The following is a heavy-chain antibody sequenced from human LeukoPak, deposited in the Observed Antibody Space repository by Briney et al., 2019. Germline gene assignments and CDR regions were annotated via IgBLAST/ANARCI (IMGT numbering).Heavy chain of an antibody. CDR1: GGSISSGDYY. CDR3: ARASGSVSYGMDV. CDR2: IYSSGST. Sequence: SETLSLTCTVSGGSISSGDYYWSWIRQPPGKGLEWIGYIYSSGSTYYTPSLKSRVPISVDTSKNQFSLKLSSVTAADTAVYYCARASGSVSYGMDVWGQGTTVTVSS. V-gene: IGHV4-30-4*01. D-gene: IGHD3-10*01. J-gene: IGHJ6*02.